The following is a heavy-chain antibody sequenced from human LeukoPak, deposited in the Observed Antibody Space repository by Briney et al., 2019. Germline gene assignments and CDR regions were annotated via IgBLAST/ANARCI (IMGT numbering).Heavy chain of an antibody. CDR1: GFTFSDYY. J-gene: IGHJ5*02. V-gene: IGHV3-11*01. CDR3: AREPLSVAGAA. D-gene: IGHD6-19*01. CDR2: IISIGITI. Sequence: GGSRRLSCAASGFTFSDYYTSWIRQAPGKGLEWVGYIISIGITIYYADSAKGQFTIPRDNAKNSLYLQMNSLRAEDAAVYDCAREPLSVAGAAWGQGTLVTVSS.